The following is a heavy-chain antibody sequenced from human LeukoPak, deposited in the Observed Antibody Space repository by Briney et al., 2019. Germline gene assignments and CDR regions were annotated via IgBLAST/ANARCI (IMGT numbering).Heavy chain of an antibody. V-gene: IGHV4-34*01. J-gene: IGHJ6*04. CDR3: ARWMVRGVTNYYYYGMDV. CDR2: INHSGST. Sequence: PSETLSLTCAVYGGSFSGYYWSWIRQPPGKGLEWIGEINHSGSTNYNPSLKRRVTISVDTSKNQFSLKLSSVTAADTAVYYCARWMVRGVTNYYYYGMDVWGKGTTVAVSS. CDR1: GGSFSGYY. D-gene: IGHD3-10*01.